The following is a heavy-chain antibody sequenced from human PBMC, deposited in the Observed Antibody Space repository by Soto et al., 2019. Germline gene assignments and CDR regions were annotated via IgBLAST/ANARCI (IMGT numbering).Heavy chain of an antibody. Sequence: QITLNESVPTQLNPRQTLTLTCTFSGFSLTTSGVGVGWIRQSPGKAPEWLALIYWDDDKRYSPSLKSRLTITKDTSKNQVVLTMADLDPADTATYYCAHRVLRTVFGLVTTTAIYFDFWGQGTPVAVSS. D-gene: IGHD3-3*01. J-gene: IGHJ4*02. CDR1: GFSLTTSGVG. CDR3: AHRVLRTVFGLVTTTAIYFDF. V-gene: IGHV2-5*02. CDR2: IYWDDDK.